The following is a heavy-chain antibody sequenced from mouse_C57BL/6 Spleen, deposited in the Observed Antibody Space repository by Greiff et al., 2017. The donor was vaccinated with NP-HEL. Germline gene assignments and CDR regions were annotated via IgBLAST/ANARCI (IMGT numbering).Heavy chain of an antibody. D-gene: IGHD2-4*01. J-gene: IGHJ3*01. Sequence: EVQLKESGGGLVKPGGSLKLSCAASGFTFSSYAMSWVRQTPEKRLEWVATISDGGSYTYYPDNVKGRFTISRDNAKNNLYLQMSHLKSEDTAMYYCARDGDYDEGFAYWGQGTLVTVSA. CDR3: ARDGDYDEGFAY. V-gene: IGHV5-4*01. CDR2: ISDGGSYT. CDR1: GFTFSSYA.